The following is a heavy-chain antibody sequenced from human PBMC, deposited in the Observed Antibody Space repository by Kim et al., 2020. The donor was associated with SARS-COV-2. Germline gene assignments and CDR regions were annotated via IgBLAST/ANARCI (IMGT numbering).Heavy chain of an antibody. Sequence: SVKVSCKASGGTFSSYAISWVRQAPGQGLEWMGGIIPIFGTANYAQKFQGRVTITADESTSTAYMELSSLRSEDTAVYYCARGIVVVPAARGYYYYYGMDVWGQGTTVTVSS. CDR1: GGTFSSYA. V-gene: IGHV1-69*13. CDR2: IIPIFGTA. CDR3: ARGIVVVPAARGYYYYYGMDV. J-gene: IGHJ6*02. D-gene: IGHD2-2*01.